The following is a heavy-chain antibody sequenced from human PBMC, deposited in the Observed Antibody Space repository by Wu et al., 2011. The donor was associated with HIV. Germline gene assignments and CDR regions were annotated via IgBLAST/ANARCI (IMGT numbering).Heavy chain of an antibody. Sequence: VQLVQSEAVVKKPGESLKISCRASGYSFTTHWIAWVRQMPGKGLEWMGIIYPGDSDTRYSPSFQGQVTISADKSISTAYLQWSSLKASDTAMYYCARNYYDSSGSGTLVVNCYYYMDVWGQRGPTVTVSS. CDR3: ARNYYDSSGSGTLVVNCYYYMDV. J-gene: IGHJ6*03. CDR2: IYPGDSDT. D-gene: IGHD3-22*01. CDR1: GYSFTTHW. V-gene: IGHV5-51*01.